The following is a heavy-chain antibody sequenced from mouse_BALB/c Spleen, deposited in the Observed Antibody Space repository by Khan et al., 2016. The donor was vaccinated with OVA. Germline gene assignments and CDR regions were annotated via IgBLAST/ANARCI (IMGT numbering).Heavy chain of an antibody. V-gene: IGHV5-9-2*01. CDR2: INRDGDYT. J-gene: IGHJ3*01. D-gene: IGHD1-1*01. CDR1: GFTFSTFA. Sequence: EVELVESGGGLVKPGGSLKLSCIASGFTFSTFAMSWVRQTPEKRLEWVATINRDGDYTYYPDSVKGRFTISRDSAKNNLSLQMSSLRSDDTAMYYCARHNYGPFAYWGQGTLVTVSA. CDR3: ARHNYGPFAY.